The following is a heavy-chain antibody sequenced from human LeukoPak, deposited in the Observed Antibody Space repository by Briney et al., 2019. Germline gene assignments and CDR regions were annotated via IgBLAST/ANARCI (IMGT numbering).Heavy chain of an antibody. Sequence: GESLKISCKGSGYSFTSYWIGWVRQMPGKGLEWMGIIYPGDSDTRYSPSFQGQVTISADESISTAYMELSRLRSDDTAVYYCARAPILTGYYYANWFDPWGQGTLVTVSS. CDR2: IYPGDSDT. D-gene: IGHD3-9*01. V-gene: IGHV5-51*01. J-gene: IGHJ5*02. CDR1: GYSFTSYW. CDR3: ARAPILTGYYYANWFDP.